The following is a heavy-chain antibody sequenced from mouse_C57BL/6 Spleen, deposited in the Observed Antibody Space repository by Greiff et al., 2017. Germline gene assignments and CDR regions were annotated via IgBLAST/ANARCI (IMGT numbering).Heavy chain of an antibody. V-gene: IGHV1-18*01. CDR2: INPNNGGT. J-gene: IGHJ4*01. CDR3: ARGGLYYYGSSYVLMDY. D-gene: IGHD1-1*01. Sequence: VQLQQSGPELVKPGASVKIPCKASGYTFTDYNMDWVKQSHGKSLEWIGDINPNNGGTIYNQKFKGKATLTVDKSSSTAYMELRSLTSEDTAVYYCARGGLYYYGSSYVLMDYWGQGTSGTVSS. CDR1: GYTFTDYN.